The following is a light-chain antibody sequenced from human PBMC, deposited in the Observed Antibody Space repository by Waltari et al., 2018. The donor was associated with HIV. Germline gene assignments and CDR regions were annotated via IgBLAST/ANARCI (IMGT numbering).Light chain of an antibody. CDR1: QSISNY. J-gene: IGKJ3*01. Sequence: DIQMTQSPSSLSASVGDRVTITCRASQSISNYLSWYQQKSGRAPKYLIYAASTLQSGVPSRFSGSGSGTDFTLTISSLQAEDFATYYCQQTYSIPFTFGPGAKVDI. CDR2: AAS. CDR3: QQTYSIPFT. V-gene: IGKV1-39*01.